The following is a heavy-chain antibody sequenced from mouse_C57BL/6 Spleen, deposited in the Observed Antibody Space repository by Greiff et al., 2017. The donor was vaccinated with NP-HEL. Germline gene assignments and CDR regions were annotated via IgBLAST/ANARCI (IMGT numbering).Heavy chain of an antibody. J-gene: IGHJ1*03. V-gene: IGHV1-77*01. D-gene: IGHD1-1*01. CDR1: GYTFTDYY. CDR3: AREANYYGSSYEWYFDV. Sequence: QVQLKQSGAELVKPGASVKISCKASGYTFTDYYINWVKQRPGQGLEWIGKIGPGSGSTYYNEKFKGKATLTADKSSSTAYMQLSSLTSEDAAVYFCAREANYYGSSYEWYFDVWGTGTTVTVSS. CDR2: IGPGSGST.